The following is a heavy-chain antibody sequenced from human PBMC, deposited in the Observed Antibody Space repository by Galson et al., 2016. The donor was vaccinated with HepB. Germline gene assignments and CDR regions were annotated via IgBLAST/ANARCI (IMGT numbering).Heavy chain of an antibody. CDR3: ARGRGATRLNYFDY. CDR1: GFTLSSYW. D-gene: IGHD1-26*01. Sequence: SLRLSCAASGFTLSSYWMSWVRQAPGKGLEWVANIKQDGSEKYYVDSVKGRFTVSRDKAKSSLYLQMNSLRAKDTAVYYCARGRGATRLNYFDYWGQGTLVTVSS. V-gene: IGHV3-7*01. J-gene: IGHJ4*02. CDR2: IKQDGSEK.